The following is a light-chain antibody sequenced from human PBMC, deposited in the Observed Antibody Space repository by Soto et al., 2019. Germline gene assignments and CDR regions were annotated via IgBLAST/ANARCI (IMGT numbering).Light chain of an antibody. CDR1: QSVSSN. Sequence: EIVMTQSPATLSVSPGERATLSCRASQSVSSNLAWYQQKPGQAPRLLIYGASTRATGIQARFSGSGSGTEFTLTISRLQSEDFAVYYCQQYNNWLTFGGGTKVEIK. J-gene: IGKJ4*01. CDR2: GAS. V-gene: IGKV3-15*01. CDR3: QQYNNWLT.